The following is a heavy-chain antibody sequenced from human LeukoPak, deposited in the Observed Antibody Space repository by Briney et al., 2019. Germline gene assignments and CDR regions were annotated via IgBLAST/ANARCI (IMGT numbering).Heavy chain of an antibody. D-gene: IGHD3-3*02. V-gene: IGHV3-66*02. J-gene: IGHJ4*02. Sequence: AGGSLRLSCAASGFTVSSNYMSWVRQAPRKGLDWVSVIYSGGSTYYADSVKGRFTISRDNSNNTLYLQINSLRAEDTAVYYCARDLPIRFDYWGQGTLVTVSS. CDR3: ARDLPIRFDY. CDR2: IYSGGST. CDR1: GFTVSSNY.